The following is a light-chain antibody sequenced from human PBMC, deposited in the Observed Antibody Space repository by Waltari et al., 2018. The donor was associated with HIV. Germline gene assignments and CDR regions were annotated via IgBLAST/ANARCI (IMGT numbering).Light chain of an antibody. CDR2: DVN. CDR1: TSDVGFYDY. CDR3: CAYAAGHVSYV. V-gene: IGLV2-11*01. Sequence: QSALTQPPSVSGSPGQSVSISCSGTTSDVGFYDYVSWYQQYPGKAPQLLIFDVNQRPSGVPERFSGSKSGNTASLTISGLQTEDEADYFCCAYAAGHVSYVFGNGTAVAVL. J-gene: IGLJ1*01.